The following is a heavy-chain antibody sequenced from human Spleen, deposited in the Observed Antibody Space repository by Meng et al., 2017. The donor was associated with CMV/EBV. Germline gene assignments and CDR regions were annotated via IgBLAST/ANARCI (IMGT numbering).Heavy chain of an antibody. V-gene: IGHV3-66*02. J-gene: IGHJ6*02. CDR1: GFSVSRND. D-gene: IGHD3-16*01. Sequence: GGSLRLSCAASGFSVSRNDMSWVRQAPGKGLEWVSIILGGGNTYYADSVKGRFTISRDNSKNTLYLQMNSLRAEDTAVYYCARALGGYLYGMDVWGQGTMVTVSS. CDR2: ILGGGNT. CDR3: ARALGGYLYGMDV.